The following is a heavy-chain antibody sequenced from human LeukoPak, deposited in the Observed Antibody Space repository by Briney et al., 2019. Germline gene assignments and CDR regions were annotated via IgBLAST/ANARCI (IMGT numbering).Heavy chain of an antibody. Sequence: PGGSLRLSCAASGFTFSSYVMSWVRQAPGKGLEWVSAITGSGASTYYADSVKGRFTISRDNSKNTLYLQMNSLRAEDTAVYYCAKVLGGRWLFPFDYWGQGTLVTVSS. CDR2: ITGSGAST. D-gene: IGHD3-9*01. CDR3: AKVLGGRWLFPFDY. CDR1: GFTFSSYV. V-gene: IGHV3-23*01. J-gene: IGHJ4*02.